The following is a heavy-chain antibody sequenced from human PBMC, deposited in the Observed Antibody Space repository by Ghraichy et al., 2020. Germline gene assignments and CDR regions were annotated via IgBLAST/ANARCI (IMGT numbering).Heavy chain of an antibody. CDR1: GGSFSGYY. CDR3: ARGTLYYDFWSGYFLPSWVAIDY. D-gene: IGHD3-3*01. J-gene: IGHJ4*02. Sequence: SQTLSLTCAVYGGSFSGYYWSWIRQPPGKGLEWIGEINHSGSTNYNPSLKSRVTISVDTSKNQFSLKLSSVTAADTAVYYCARGTLYYDFWSGYFLPSWVAIDYWGQGTLVTVSS. V-gene: IGHV4-34*01. CDR2: INHSGST.